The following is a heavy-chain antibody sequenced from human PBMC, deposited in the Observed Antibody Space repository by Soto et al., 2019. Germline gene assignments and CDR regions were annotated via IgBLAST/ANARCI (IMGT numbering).Heavy chain of an antibody. D-gene: IGHD1-26*01. J-gene: IGHJ5*02. V-gene: IGHV4-4*07. Sequence: SETLSLTCTVSCASISSSSWSWVRQSAGKGLEWIGLVYKSGTANYDPSLKSRVTISVDTSKNQFSLRLTSVTAADTAIYYCARDKDMSAGGVNWFDPWGQGTLVTVSS. CDR1: CASISSSS. CDR3: ARDKDMSAGGVNWFDP. CDR2: VYKSGTA.